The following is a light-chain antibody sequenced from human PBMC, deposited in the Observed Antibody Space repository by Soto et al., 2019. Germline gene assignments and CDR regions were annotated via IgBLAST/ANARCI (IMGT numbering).Light chain of an antibody. Sequence: EIVMTQSPATLSVSPGEGATLSCKASQNVYNNLAWYQQRPGQPPRLLIYYASTRATGISARFSGSGYVTEFTLSISSLQSEDFAVYFCQQCRNWPLTFGGGTKVEIK. CDR1: QNVYNN. CDR2: YAS. V-gene: IGKV3-15*01. CDR3: QQCRNWPLT. J-gene: IGKJ4*01.